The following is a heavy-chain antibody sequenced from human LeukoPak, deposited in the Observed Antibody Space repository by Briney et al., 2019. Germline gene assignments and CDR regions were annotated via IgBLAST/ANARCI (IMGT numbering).Heavy chain of an antibody. CDR3: AKDPGSYSLSFDY. CDR1: GFTFSSYA. J-gene: IGHJ4*02. CDR2: ISSGGGAT. V-gene: IGHV3-23*01. D-gene: IGHD1-26*01. Sequence: GGSLRLSCAASGFTFSSYAMSWVRQAPGKGLEWVSSISSGGGATDSADSVKGRFTISRDNSKNTLYLQMNSLRAEDTAVYYCAKDPGSYSLSFDYWGQGTLVTVSS.